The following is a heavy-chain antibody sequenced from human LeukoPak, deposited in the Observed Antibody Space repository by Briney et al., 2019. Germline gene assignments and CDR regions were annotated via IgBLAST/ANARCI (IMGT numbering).Heavy chain of an antibody. CDR1: GFTVSSNY. V-gene: IGHV3-53*01. J-gene: IGHJ3*02. D-gene: IGHD3-10*01. CDR2: IYSGGST. CDR3: ARDKYYYATGGAFDI. Sequence: GGSLRLSCAASGFTVSSNYMSWVRQAPGKGLEWASVIYSGGSTYYADSVKGRFTISRDNSKNTLYLQMNSLRAEDTAVYYCARDKYYYATGGAFDIWGQGTMVTVSS.